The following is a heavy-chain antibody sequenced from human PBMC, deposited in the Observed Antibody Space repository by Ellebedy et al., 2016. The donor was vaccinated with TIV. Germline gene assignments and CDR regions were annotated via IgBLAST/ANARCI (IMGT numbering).Heavy chain of an antibody. CDR3: ARDMGRWLQFLGF. V-gene: IGHV3-48*04. J-gene: IGHJ4*02. CDR1: GFTFSSYN. Sequence: GGSLRLSCAASGFTFSSYNIIWVRQAPGKGLEWISYISSDTLTTEYADSVKGRFTISRDNAKNSVDLQMKSRRAEDTAVYFCARDMGRWLQFLGFWGQGTLVTVSS. CDR2: ISSDTLTT. D-gene: IGHD5-24*01.